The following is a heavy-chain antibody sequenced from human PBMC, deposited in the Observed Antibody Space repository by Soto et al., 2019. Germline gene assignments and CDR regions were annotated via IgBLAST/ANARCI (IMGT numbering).Heavy chain of an antibody. CDR1: GFIFSSYD. CDR2: ITTTVDT. Sequence: GSLRLSCAAYGFIFSSYDVHWVRQAPGKGLEWVSVITTTVDTYYAASVKGRFTISRENAENSLYLQMNSLRAEDAAVYYCASLLPLRYFYWLSTGVWYYFDYWGHGTLVTVLL. V-gene: IGHV3-13*01. J-gene: IGHJ4*01. CDR3: ASLLPLRYFYWLSTGVWYYFDY. D-gene: IGHD3-9*01.